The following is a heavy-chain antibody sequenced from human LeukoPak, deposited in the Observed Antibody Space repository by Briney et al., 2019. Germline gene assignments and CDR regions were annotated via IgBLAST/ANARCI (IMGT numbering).Heavy chain of an antibody. CDR1: AFTFSSYG. J-gene: IGHJ5*02. Sequence: GGSLRLSCAASAFTFSSYGMHWVRQAPGKGLEWVAFIRYDGSKKFYADSVRGRFTISRDNSKNTLYLQMNSLRAEDTAVYYCAKDRHAPGRYCSSTTCFPFDPWGQRTLVTVSS. CDR3: AKDRHAPGRYCSSTTCFPFDP. V-gene: IGHV3-30*02. D-gene: IGHD2-2*01. CDR2: IRYDGSKK.